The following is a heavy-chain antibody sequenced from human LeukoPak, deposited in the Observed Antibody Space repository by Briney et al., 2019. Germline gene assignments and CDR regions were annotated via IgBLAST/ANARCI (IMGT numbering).Heavy chain of an antibody. CDR3: ALYAYNSSGLTPFDH. CDR1: GFTFSNYV. J-gene: IGHJ4*02. CDR2: ISYDENNK. V-gene: IGHV3-30-3*01. D-gene: IGHD3-22*01. Sequence: QAGGSLRLSCAASGFTFSNYVMHWVRQAPGKGLDWVAVISYDENNKWYADSVKGRFTISRDNSKNTLYLLMNSLKTEDTAVYYCALYAYNSSGLTPFDHWGQGTLVTVSS.